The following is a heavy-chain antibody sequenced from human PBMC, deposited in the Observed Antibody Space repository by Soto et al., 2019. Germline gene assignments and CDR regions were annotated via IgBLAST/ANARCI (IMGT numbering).Heavy chain of an antibody. CDR3: ARDRGWSLFDY. CDR2: TDTDGSDT. Sequence: GVLRLSCTASGFTFSTYWMYWVRQVPGKGLVWVSRTDTDGSDTSYADSVKGRFTISRDNAKNTLYLQMNSLRAEDTAVYYCARDRGWSLFDYWGQGTLVTVSS. D-gene: IGHD6-19*01. J-gene: IGHJ4*02. V-gene: IGHV3-74*01. CDR1: GFTFSTYW.